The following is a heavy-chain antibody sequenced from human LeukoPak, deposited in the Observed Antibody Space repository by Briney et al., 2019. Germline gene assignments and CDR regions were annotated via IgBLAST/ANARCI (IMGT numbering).Heavy chain of an antibody. D-gene: IGHD3-3*01. CDR1: GYTFTGYY. J-gene: IGHJ6*03. CDR2: INPNSGGT. V-gene: IGHV1-2*02. CDR3: ARDRLRFLEWLPYYYYMDV. Sequence: ASVKVSCKASGYTFTGYYMHWVRQATGQGLEWRGWINPNSGGTNYAQKFQGRVTMTRDTSISTAYMELSRLRSDDTAVYYRARDRLRFLEWLPYYYYMDVWGKGTTVTVSS.